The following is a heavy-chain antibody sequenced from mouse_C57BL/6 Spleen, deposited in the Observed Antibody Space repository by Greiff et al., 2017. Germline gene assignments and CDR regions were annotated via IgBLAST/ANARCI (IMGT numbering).Heavy chain of an antibody. D-gene: IGHD3-2*02. CDR1: GFNIKNTY. Sequence: VQLKQSVAELVRPGASVKLSCTASGFNIKNTYMHWVKQRPEQGLEWIGRIDPANGNTKYAPKFQGKATITADTSSNTAYLQLSSLTSEDTAIYYCARGSTLDSSGYGYWGQGTTLTVSS. J-gene: IGHJ2*01. V-gene: IGHV14-3*01. CDR2: IDPANGNT. CDR3: ARGSTLDSSGYGY.